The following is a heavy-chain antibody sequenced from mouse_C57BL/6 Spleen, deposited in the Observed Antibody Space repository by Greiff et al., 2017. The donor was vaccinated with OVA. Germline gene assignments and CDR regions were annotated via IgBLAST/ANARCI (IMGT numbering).Heavy chain of an antibody. D-gene: IGHD1-1*01. CDR1: GYTFTSYW. CDR3: ARGKVVAKEGAMDD. V-gene: IGHV1-7*01. J-gene: IGHJ4*01. Sequence: VQLQQSGAELAKPGASVKLSCKASGYTFTSYWMHWVKQRPGQGLEWIGFITPSSGYTKYNQKFKDKATLTADKSYSTASMQLSSLTLEDSAVYYWARGKVVAKEGAMDDWGQGTSVTVSS. CDR2: ITPSSGYT.